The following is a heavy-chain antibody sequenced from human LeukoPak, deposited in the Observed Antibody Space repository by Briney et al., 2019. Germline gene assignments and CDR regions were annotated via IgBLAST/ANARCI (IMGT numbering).Heavy chain of an antibody. CDR2: IYTSGST. CDR3: ARDLGYDSSFDY. Sequence: SETLSLTCTVSHGSISSYYWNWIRQPAGKGLEWIGRIYTSGSTNYNPSLQSRVTMSVDTSKNQFSLKLSSVTAADTAVYYCARDLGYDSSFDYWGQGTLVTVSS. D-gene: IGHD3-22*01. J-gene: IGHJ4*02. CDR1: HGSISSYY. V-gene: IGHV4-4*07.